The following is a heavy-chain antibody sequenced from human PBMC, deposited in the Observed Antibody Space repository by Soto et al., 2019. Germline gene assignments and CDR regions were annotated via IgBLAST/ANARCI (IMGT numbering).Heavy chain of an antibody. D-gene: IGHD1-20*01. CDR3: AAGKLTVSWFGP. CDR1: GFTFSSYS. J-gene: IGHJ5*02. Sequence: EVQLVESGGGLVKPGGSLRLSCAASGFTFSSYSMNWVRQAPGKGLEWVSSISSSSSYIYYADSVKGRFTISRDNAKNSLDLQMNSLRAEDTAVYYCAAGKLTVSWFGPWGQGTLVTVSS. CDR2: ISSSSSYI. V-gene: IGHV3-21*01.